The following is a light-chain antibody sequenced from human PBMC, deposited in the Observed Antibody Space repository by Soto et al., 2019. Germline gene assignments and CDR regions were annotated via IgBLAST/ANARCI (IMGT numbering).Light chain of an antibody. Sequence: EIVMTQSPATLSVSPGERATLSCRASQSVSSNLAWYQQKPGQPHSLLIYGASARATGIPARFSGSGSGTEFTLTTSNLQSEDFAVYYCQHYNNWTFTFGQATKVDIX. J-gene: IGKJ2*01. CDR3: QHYNNWTFT. CDR1: QSVSSN. V-gene: IGKV3-15*01. CDR2: GAS.